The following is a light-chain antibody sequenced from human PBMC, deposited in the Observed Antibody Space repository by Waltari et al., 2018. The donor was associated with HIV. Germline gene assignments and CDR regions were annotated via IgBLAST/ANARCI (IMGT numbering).Light chain of an antibody. J-gene: IGKJ5*01. Sequence: DIQMTQSPSSLSASVGDRVPISCQASQEIGTHLNWVHQKPGKAPKVLSYEASILETGVPSRVSGSGSGTDFSFNISSLQPEDIATYFCKQYDTFAPITFGQGTRLDIK. CDR1: QEIGTH. V-gene: IGKV1-33*01. CDR2: EAS. CDR3: KQYDTFAPIT.